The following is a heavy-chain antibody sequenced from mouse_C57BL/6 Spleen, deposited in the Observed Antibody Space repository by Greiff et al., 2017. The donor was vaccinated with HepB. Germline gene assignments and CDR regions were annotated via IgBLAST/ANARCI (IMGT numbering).Heavy chain of an antibody. Sequence: EVTLVESGGGLVKPGGSLKLSCAASGFTFSDYGMHWVRQAPEKGLAWVAYISSGRSTIYYADTVQGRFTISRDNAKNTLFLQMTSLRSEDTAMYYGATVLWGDDFDYGGQGTTLTVSS. V-gene: IGHV5-17*01. D-gene: IGHD1-1*02. J-gene: IGHJ2*01. CDR1: GFTFSDYG. CDR2: ISSGRSTI. CDR3: ATVLWGDDFDY.